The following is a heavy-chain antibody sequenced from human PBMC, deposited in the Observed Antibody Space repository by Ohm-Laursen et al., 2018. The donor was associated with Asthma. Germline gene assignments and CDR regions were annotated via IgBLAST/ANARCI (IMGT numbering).Heavy chain of an antibody. Sequence: SLRLSCAASGITFSRYAMHWVRQAPGKGLEWVALISYDGTIKYNADSVKGRFTISRDNSKNTLYLQMNSLRAEDSAVYHCASDYGDTRLFDYWGQGTLVTVSS. CDR1: GITFSRYA. J-gene: IGHJ4*02. D-gene: IGHD4-17*01. CDR3: ASDYGDTRLFDY. V-gene: IGHV3-30-3*01. CDR2: ISYDGTIK.